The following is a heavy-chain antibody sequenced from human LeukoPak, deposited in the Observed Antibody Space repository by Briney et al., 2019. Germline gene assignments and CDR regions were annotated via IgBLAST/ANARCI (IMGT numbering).Heavy chain of an antibody. D-gene: IGHD2-2*01. CDR2: INPNSGGT. Sequence: ASVKVSCKASGYTFTGYYMQWVRQAPGQGLEWMGWINPNSGGTNYAQKFQGRVTMTRDTSISTAYMELSRLRSDDTAVYYCARAAGCSSTSCYPDYWGQGTLVTVSS. J-gene: IGHJ4*02. CDR1: GYTFTGYY. V-gene: IGHV1-2*02. CDR3: ARAAGCSSTSCYPDY.